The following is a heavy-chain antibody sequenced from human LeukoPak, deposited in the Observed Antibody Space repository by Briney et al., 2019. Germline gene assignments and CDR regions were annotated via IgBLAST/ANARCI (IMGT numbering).Heavy chain of an antibody. V-gene: IGHV4-59*01. D-gene: IGHD6-19*01. CDR2: IYYSGST. CDR3: AREAVAGTTITGPNDAFDI. J-gene: IGHJ3*02. Sequence: PSETLSLTCTVSGGSISNYYWTWIRQPPGKGLEWIGYIYYSGSTNYNPSLKSRVTISVDTSKNQFSLKLSSVTAAVTAVYYCAREAVAGTTITGPNDAFDIWGQGTMVTVSS. CDR1: GGSISNYY.